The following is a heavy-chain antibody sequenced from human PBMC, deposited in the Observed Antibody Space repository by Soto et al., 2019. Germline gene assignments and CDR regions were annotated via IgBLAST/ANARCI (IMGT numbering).Heavy chain of an antibody. Sequence: EVQLVESGGGLVKPGGSLRLYCAASGFTFSSYSMNWVRQAPGKGLEWVSSLSSSSNFISYGDSVKGRFTIPRDNAKNSLYLQMSSLRAEDTAVYYCARDRDYYYYYMDVWGKGTTVTVSS. CDR1: GFTFSSYS. CDR3: ARDRDYYYYYMDV. CDR2: LSSSSNFI. D-gene: IGHD3-10*01. J-gene: IGHJ6*03. V-gene: IGHV3-21*01.